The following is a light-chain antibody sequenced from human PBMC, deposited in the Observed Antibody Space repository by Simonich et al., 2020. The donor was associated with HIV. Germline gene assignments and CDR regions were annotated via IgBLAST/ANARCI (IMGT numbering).Light chain of an antibody. Sequence: EIVMTQSPATLSVSPGERATLSCRASQIVTTNLAWYQQKPGQVPRLLIYGASTRATGIPARCSGSGSGTEFTLTISSMQSEDFALYYCQQYNNWPRTFGQGTKVEIK. CDR3: QQYNNWPRT. J-gene: IGKJ1*01. CDR2: GAS. V-gene: IGKV3-15*01. CDR1: QIVTTN.